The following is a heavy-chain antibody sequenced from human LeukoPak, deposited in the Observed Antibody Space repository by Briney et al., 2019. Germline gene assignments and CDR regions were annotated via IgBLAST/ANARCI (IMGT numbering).Heavy chain of an antibody. Sequence: PGGSLRLSCAASGFTFSSYSLNWVRQAPGKGLEWVSFISSSSSYIYYADSVKGRFTISRDNAKNSLYLQMNSLRADDTAVYYCARDKLSSITSGGTGIDYWGQGTLVTVSS. D-gene: IGHD6-13*01. V-gene: IGHV3-21*01. CDR1: GFTFSSYS. CDR2: ISSSSSYI. CDR3: ARDKLSSITSGGTGIDY. J-gene: IGHJ4*02.